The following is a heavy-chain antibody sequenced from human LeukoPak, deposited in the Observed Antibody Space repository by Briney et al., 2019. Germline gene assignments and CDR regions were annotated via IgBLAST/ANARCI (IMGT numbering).Heavy chain of an antibody. D-gene: IGHD3-3*01. V-gene: IGHV3-15*01. Sequence: GGSLRLSCAAYGFTFSGYNMNWVRQAPGKGLEWVGRTKGKTDGGTTDYAAPVKGRFTISRDDSKNTLYLQMNSLKTEDTAVYYCTTDEWNWGQGTLVTVSS. CDR3: TTDEWN. J-gene: IGHJ4*02. CDR2: TKGKTDGGTT. CDR1: GFTFSGYN.